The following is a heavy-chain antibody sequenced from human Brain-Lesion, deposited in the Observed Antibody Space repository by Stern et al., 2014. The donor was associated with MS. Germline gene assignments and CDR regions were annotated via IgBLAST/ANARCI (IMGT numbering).Heavy chain of an antibody. CDR2: FDPEDGET. J-gene: IGHJ4*02. V-gene: IGHV1-24*01. D-gene: IGHD1-26*01. CDR1: GYTLTELS. CDR3: ATLSPGAGGNYYRHFDY. Sequence: QMQLVQSGAEVKKPGASVKVSCKVSGYTLTELSMHWVRQAPRKGLEWMGGFDPEDGETIYAQKFQGRVTMTKDTSTDTDYMELSSLRYEDTAVYYCATLSPGAGGNYYRHFDYWGQGTLVTVSS.